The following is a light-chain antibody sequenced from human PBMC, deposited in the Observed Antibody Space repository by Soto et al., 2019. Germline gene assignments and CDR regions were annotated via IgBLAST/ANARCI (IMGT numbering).Light chain of an antibody. CDR1: QDISNY. Sequence: KSHAAMSASAGDKVTITGKASQDISNYLNLNQQKPGKAPKLLIHDASNLETGVPSRFSGSVSGTDFTFTISSLQPEDIATYYYQQYDNLPLTFGGGSKV. J-gene: IGKJ4*01. V-gene: IGKV1-33*01. CDR2: DAS. CDR3: QQYDNLPLT.